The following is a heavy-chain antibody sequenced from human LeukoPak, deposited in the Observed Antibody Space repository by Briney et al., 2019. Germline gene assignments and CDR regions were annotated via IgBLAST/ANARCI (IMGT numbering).Heavy chain of an antibody. J-gene: IGHJ4*02. CDR2: IIPILGIA. D-gene: IGHD5-18*01. V-gene: IGHV1-69*04. CDR1: GGTFSSYA. Sequence: SVKVSCKASGGTFSSYAISWVRQAPGQGLEWMGRIIPILGIANYAQKFQGRVTITADKSTSTAYMELSSLRSEDTAVYYCARDEYGYGPKTDYWGQGTLVTVSS. CDR3: ARDEYGYGPKTDY.